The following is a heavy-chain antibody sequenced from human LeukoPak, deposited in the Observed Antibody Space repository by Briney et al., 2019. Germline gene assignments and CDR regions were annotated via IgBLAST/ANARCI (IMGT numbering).Heavy chain of an antibody. CDR2: IYYSGST. CDR1: GGSISSGDYY. D-gene: IGHD3-9*01. J-gene: IGHJ3*02. Sequence: SETLSLTCTVSGGSISSGDYYWRWIRQPPGKGLEWIGYIYYSGSTYYNPSLKSRVTISVDTSKNQFSLKLSSVAAADTAVYYCARVWGQLRYFDWLLFTGAFDIWGQGTMVTVSS. V-gene: IGHV4-30-4*01. CDR3: ARVWGQLRYFDWLLFTGAFDI.